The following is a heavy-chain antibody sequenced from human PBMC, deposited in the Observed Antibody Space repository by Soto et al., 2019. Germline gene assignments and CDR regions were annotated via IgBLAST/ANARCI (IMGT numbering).Heavy chain of an antibody. D-gene: IGHD3-10*01. Sequence: SSETLSLTCTVSGGSISSGDYYWSWIRQPPGKGLEWIGYIYYSGSTYYNPSLKSRVTISVDTSKNQFSLKLSSVTAADTAVYYCASFGTYYYGSGSPAPFDYWGQGTLVTVSS. CDR2: IYYSGST. CDR1: GGSISSGDYY. V-gene: IGHV4-30-4*01. J-gene: IGHJ4*02. CDR3: ASFGTYYYGSGSPAPFDY.